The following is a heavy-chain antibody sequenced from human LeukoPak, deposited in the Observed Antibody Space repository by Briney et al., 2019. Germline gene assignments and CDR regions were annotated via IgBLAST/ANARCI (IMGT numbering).Heavy chain of an antibody. Sequence: GASVKVSCKASGGTFSSYAISWVRQAPGQGLEWMGGIIPIFGTANYAQKFQGRVTITADKSTSTAYMELSSLRSEDTAVYYCARDRVLVRGVISPYYYYMDVWGKGTTVTVSS. V-gene: IGHV1-69*06. CDR2: IIPIFGTA. J-gene: IGHJ6*03. CDR3: ARDRVLVRGVISPYYYYMDV. CDR1: GGTFSSYA. D-gene: IGHD3-10*01.